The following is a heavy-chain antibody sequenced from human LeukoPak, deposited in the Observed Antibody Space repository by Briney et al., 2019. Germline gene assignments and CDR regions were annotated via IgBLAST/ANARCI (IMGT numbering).Heavy chain of an antibody. Sequence: PGRSLRLSCAASGFTFSSYAMNWVRQAPGKGLDWVAVISYDGSNKYYADSVKGRFTIARDNSKNTLYLQMNSLRAEDTAVYYCARDPHGYNEKYFDYWGQGTLVTVSS. CDR1: GFTFSSYA. D-gene: IGHD5-24*01. CDR2: ISYDGSNK. V-gene: IGHV3-30-3*01. J-gene: IGHJ4*02. CDR3: ARDPHGYNEKYFDY.